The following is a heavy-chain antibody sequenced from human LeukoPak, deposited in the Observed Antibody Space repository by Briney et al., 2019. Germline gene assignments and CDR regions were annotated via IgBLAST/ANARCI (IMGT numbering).Heavy chain of an antibody. V-gene: IGHV3-21*01. J-gene: IGHJ3*02. CDR2: ISGSGTYA. D-gene: IGHD3-9*01. CDR1: GFTFSSFA. Sequence: KTGGSLRLSCGASGFTFSSFAMSWVRQAPGKGLEWVSAISGSGTYASYADSVKGRFTISRDNAKNPLSLQMNSLRADDAAVYYCARASSKQLAGYLPDGFDIWGQGTMVTVSS. CDR3: ARASSKQLAGYLPDGFDI.